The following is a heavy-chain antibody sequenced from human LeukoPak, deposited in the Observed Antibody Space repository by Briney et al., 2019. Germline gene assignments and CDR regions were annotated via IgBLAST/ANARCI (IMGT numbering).Heavy chain of an antibody. CDR1: GYTFTDYW. V-gene: IGHV5-51*01. CDR2: IYPGDSAT. D-gene: IGHD6-19*01. J-gene: IGHJ4*02. CDR3: ARHHWYSSGGHYFDY. Sequence: GESLKISCQGSGYTFTDYWIGWVRQMPGKGLEWMGIIYPGDSATRKSPSLQGQVTISADKSISTAYLQWSSLKAPDTAIYYCARHHWYSSGGHYFDYWGQGTLVTVSS.